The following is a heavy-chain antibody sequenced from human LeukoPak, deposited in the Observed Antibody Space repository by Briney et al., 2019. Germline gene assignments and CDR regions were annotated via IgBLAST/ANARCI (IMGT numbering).Heavy chain of an antibody. CDR3: ARASGYGLDLDY. D-gene: IGHD5-18*01. CDR2: ISSSGSTI. Sequence: GGSLRLSCAASGFTFSSYEMNWVRQAPGKGLEWVSYISSSGSTIYYADSVKGRFTISRDNAKSSLYLQMNSLRAEDTAVYYCARASGYGLDLDYWGQGTLVTVSS. CDR1: GFTFSSYE. J-gene: IGHJ4*02. V-gene: IGHV3-48*03.